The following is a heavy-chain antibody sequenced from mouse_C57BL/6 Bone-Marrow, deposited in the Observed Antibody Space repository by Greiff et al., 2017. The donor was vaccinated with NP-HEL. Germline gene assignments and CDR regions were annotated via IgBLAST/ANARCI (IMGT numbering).Heavy chain of an antibody. V-gene: IGHV1-82*01. CDR2: IYPGDGDT. CDR3: ARGGDY. J-gene: IGHJ2*01. Sequence: VQLQESGPELVKPGASVKISCKASGYAFSSSWMNWVKQRPGKGLEWIGRIYPGDGDTNYNGKFKGKATLTADKSSSTAYMQLSSLTSEDSAVYFCARGGDYWGQGTTLTVSS. CDR1: GYAFSSSW.